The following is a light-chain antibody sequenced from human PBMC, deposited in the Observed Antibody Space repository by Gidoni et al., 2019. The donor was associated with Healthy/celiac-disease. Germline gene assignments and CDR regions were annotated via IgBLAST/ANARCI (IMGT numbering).Light chain of an antibody. CDR3: QQRYSTPLLT. J-gene: IGKJ4*01. V-gene: IGKV1-39*01. Sequence: DIQMTQSPSSLSASVGDRGTITCRASQSISSYLNWYQQKPGKAPKLLIDAASSLQSGVPSRFSGSGSGTDFTLTISSLQPEDFATYYCQQRYSTPLLTFXGXTKVEIK. CDR1: QSISSY. CDR2: AAS.